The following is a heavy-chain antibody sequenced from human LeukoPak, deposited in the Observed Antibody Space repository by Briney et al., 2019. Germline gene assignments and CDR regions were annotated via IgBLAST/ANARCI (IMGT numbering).Heavy chain of an antibody. Sequence: ASVKVSCKASGYTFTNYYMHWVRQAPGQGLEWMGTINPSGGGTSYSPKFQGRVTMTRDMSTSTVYMELSSLRSEDTAVYYCARLITMVRGVQEDYWGQGTLVTVSS. V-gene: IGHV1-46*01. D-gene: IGHD3-10*01. J-gene: IGHJ4*02. CDR3: ARLITMVRGVQEDY. CDR2: INPSGGGT. CDR1: GYTFTNYY.